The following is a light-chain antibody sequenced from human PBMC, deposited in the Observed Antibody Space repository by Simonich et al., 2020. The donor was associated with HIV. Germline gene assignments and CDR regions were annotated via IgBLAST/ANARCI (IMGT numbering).Light chain of an antibody. CDR3: QQRSNLIT. J-gene: IGKJ5*01. V-gene: IGKV3-15*01. CDR2: GAS. Sequence: ELVMTPSPATLSVSPGERATLSCRASQSVSSKLAWYQQKPGQAPRLLIYGASTRATGIPSRFSGRGSGTEFTLTISSLEPEDFAIYYCQQRSNLITFGQGTRLEIK. CDR1: QSVSSK.